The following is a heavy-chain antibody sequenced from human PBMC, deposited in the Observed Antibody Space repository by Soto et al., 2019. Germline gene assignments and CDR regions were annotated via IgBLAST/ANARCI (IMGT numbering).Heavy chain of an antibody. CDR3: ARHVGYYDSSGYYPTSFYYYYGMDV. J-gene: IGHJ6*02. Sequence: GESLKISCKGSGYSFTRHWIGWVRQMPGHGLEWIGIIYPGDSDTRYSPSFQGQVTISADKSISTAYLQWSSLKASDTAMYYCARHVGYYDSSGYYPTSFYYYYGMDVWGQVTTVTVS. V-gene: IGHV5-51*01. D-gene: IGHD3-22*01. CDR2: IYPGDSDT. CDR1: GYSFTRHW.